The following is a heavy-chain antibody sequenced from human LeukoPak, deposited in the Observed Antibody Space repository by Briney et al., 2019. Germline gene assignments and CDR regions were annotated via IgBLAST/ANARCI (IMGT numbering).Heavy chain of an antibody. V-gene: IGHV4-34*01. CDR1: GGSFSGYY. J-gene: IGHJ4*02. D-gene: IGHD4/OR15-4a*01. CDR3: ARGRTMGDY. CDR2: INHSGST. Sequence: PSETLSLTCAVYGGSFSGYYWSWIRRPPGKGLEWIGEINHSGSTNYNPSLKSRVTISVDTSKNQFSLKLSSVTAADTAVYYCARGRTMGDYWGQGTLVTVSS.